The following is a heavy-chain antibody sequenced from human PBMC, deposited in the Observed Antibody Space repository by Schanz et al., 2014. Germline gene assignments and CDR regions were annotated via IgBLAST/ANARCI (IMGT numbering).Heavy chain of an antibody. CDR1: GGTFSSYT. J-gene: IGHJ4*02. CDR2: IIPILGIA. CDR3: ARDRLECGAECYSVEVFEI. V-gene: IGHV1-69*08. D-gene: IGHD2-21*01. Sequence: QAQLVQSEAEVKKPGSSVKVSCKASGGTFSSYTISWVRQAPGQGLEWMGRIIPILGIANYAQKFQGRVTITADRSTSTAYMELSSLRSEDTAVYYCARDRLECGAECYSVEVFEIWGQGTLVIVSS.